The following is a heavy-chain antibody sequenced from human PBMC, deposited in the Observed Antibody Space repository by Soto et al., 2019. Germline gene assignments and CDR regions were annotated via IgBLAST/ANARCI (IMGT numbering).Heavy chain of an antibody. Sequence: ETLSPTGRVSGASINSYWWSWIRQPSGKGLEWIGRVYSSGTTDYNPSLNSRATLSVETSKNQFSLKMSSVTAADTAVYYCARDIGSYAYGEGYWGQGIKVTVS. CDR1: GASINSYW. CDR3: ARDIGSYAYGEGY. CDR2: VYSSGTT. D-gene: IGHD3-10*01. J-gene: IGHJ4*02. V-gene: IGHV4-4*07.